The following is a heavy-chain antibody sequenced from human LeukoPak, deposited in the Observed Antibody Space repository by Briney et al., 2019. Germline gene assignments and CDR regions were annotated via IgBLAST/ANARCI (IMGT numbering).Heavy chain of an antibody. CDR1: GYTFTSYG. D-gene: IGHD3-10*01. V-gene: IGHV1-18*01. J-gene: IGHJ5*02. CDR3: VRRLLWFGEFPFDP. Sequence: GASVKVSCKASGYTFTSYGISWVRQAPGQGLEWMGWISAYNGNTNYAQKLQGRVTMTTDTSTSTAYMELRSLRSDDTAVYYCVRRLLWFGEFPFDPWGQGTLVTVSS. CDR2: ISAYNGNT.